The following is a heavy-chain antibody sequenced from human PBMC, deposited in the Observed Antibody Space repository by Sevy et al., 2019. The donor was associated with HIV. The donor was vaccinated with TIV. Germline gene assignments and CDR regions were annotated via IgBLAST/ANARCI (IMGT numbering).Heavy chain of an antibody. D-gene: IGHD3-10*01. V-gene: IGHV3-21*01. CDR1: EFTFNDDF. Sequence: GGSLRLSCVGSEFTFNDDFMTWVRQAPGKGLEWVSSISSRSTYIYYADAVKGRFTISRDNAKNSMFLPMNSLRPEDTAVYYCARDRDDYASGRRHPYYYYHGMDVWGQGTTVTVSS. J-gene: IGHJ6*02. CDR2: ISSRSTYI. CDR3: ARDRDDYASGRRHPYYYYHGMDV.